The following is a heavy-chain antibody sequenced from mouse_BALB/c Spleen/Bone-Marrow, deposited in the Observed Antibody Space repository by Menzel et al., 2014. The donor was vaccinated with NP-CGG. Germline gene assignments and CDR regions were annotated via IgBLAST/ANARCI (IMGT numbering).Heavy chain of an antibody. D-gene: IGHD4-1*01. CDR1: GYAFTNYW. CDR2: INPGSGGA. J-gene: IGHJ4*01. V-gene: IGHV1-54*01. CDR3: ARELGRRAMDY. Sequence: VQRVESGAELVRPGTSVQVSCKASGYAFTNYWIEWIKQRPGQGLEWIGVINPGSGGANYNEKFKGKATLTADKSSSTAYIQFSSLTSDDSAVYFCARELGRRAMDYWGQGTSVTVSS.